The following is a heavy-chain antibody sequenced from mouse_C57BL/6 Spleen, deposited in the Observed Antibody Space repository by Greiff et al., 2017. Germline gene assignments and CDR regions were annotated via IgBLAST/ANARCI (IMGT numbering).Heavy chain of an antibody. Sequence: EVKVEESGGGLVQPGGSMKLSCVASGFTFSNYWMNWVRQSPEKGLEWVAQIRLKSDNYATHYAESVKGRFTISRDDSKSSVYLQMNNLRAEDTGIYYCTRGSSLDYWGQGTTLTVSS. V-gene: IGHV6-3*01. D-gene: IGHD1-1*01. CDR1: GFTFSNYW. CDR3: TRGSSLDY. CDR2: IRLKSDNYAT. J-gene: IGHJ2*01.